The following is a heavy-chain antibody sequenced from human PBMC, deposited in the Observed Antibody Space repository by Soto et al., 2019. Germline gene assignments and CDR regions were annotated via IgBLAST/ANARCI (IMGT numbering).Heavy chain of an antibody. D-gene: IGHD6-13*01. CDR1: GFTFSGYS. CDR2: ISSSSSYI. Sequence: PGGSLRLSCAASGFTFSGYSVNWVRQAPGKGLEWVSSISSSSSYIYYADSVKGRFTISRDNAKNSLYLQMNSLRAEDTAVYYCARDLRQLVEDAFDIWGQGTMVTVSS. CDR3: ARDLRQLVEDAFDI. V-gene: IGHV3-21*01. J-gene: IGHJ3*02.